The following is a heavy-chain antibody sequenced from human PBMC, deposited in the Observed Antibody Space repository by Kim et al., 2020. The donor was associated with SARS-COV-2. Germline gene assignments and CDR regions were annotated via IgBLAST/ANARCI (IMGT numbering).Heavy chain of an antibody. CDR3: ANFRGYSSGFDY. V-gene: IGHV3-23*01. CDR2: ISGSGGST. J-gene: IGHJ4*02. D-gene: IGHD5-18*01. Sequence: GSLRLSCAASGFTFSSYAMSWVRQAPGKGLEWVSAISGSGGSTYYADSVKGRFTISRDNSKNTLYLQMNSLRAEDTAVYYCANFRGYSSGFDYWGQGTLVTVSS. CDR1: GFTFSSYA.